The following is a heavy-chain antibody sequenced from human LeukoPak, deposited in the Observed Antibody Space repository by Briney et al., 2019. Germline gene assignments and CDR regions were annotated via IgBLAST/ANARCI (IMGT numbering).Heavy chain of an antibody. CDR3: ARRFYVWFGELHPGYNWFDP. Sequence: PSETLSLTCAVYGGSFSGYYWSWIRQPPGKGLEWIGEINHSGSTNYNPSLKSRVTISVDTSKNQFSLKLSSVTAADTAVYYCARRFYVWFGELHPGYNWFDPWGQGTLVTVSS. CDR1: GGSFSGYY. V-gene: IGHV4-34*01. CDR2: INHSGST. J-gene: IGHJ5*02. D-gene: IGHD3-10*01.